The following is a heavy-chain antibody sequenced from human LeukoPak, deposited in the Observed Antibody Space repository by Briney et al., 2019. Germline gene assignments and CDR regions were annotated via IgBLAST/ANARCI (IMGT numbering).Heavy chain of an antibody. CDR2: IYSGGST. CDR1: GFTVSSNY. CDR3: ARGGYGAAAGVFDY. J-gene: IGHJ4*02. D-gene: IGHD6-13*01. Sequence: GGSLRLSCAASGFTVSSNYMSWVRQAPGKGLEWVSVIYSGGSTYYADSMKGRFTISRDNSKNTLYLQMNSLRAEDTAVYYCARGGYGAAAGVFDYWGQGTLVTVSS. V-gene: IGHV3-66*01.